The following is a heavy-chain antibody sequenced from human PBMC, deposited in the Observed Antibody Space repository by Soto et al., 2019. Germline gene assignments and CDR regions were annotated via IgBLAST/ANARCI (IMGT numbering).Heavy chain of an antibody. CDR1: GGSISSGGYY. D-gene: IGHD6-13*01. CDR2: IYYSGST. V-gene: IGHV4-31*03. Sequence: PSETLSLTCTVSGGSISSGGYYWSWIRQHPGKGLEWIGYIYYSGSTYYNPSLKSRVTISVDTSKNQFSLKLSSVTAADTAVYYCARASSWNYYGMDVWGQGTTVTVS. CDR3: ARASSWNYYGMDV. J-gene: IGHJ6*02.